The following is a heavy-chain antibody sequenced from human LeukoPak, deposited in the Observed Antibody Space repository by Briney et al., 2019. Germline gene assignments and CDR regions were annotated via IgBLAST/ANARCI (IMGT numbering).Heavy chain of an antibody. Sequence: GGSLRLSCAASGFTFSDSWMSWVRQAPGKGLEWVANMNQDGSAKGYVDSVKGRFTISRDNARNSLYLQMSSLRPEDTAVYYCATSTLWVAGDVWGQGTTVTVSS. V-gene: IGHV3-7*01. J-gene: IGHJ6*02. CDR1: GFTFSDSW. CDR2: MNQDGSAK. CDR3: ATSTLWVAGDV. D-gene: IGHD2-15*01.